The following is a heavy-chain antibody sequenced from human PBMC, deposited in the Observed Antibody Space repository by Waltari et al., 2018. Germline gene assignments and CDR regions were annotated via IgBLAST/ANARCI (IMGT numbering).Heavy chain of an antibody. CDR3: AQNSGSYSAIEYFQH. D-gene: IGHD1-26*01. CDR2: IWYDGSNK. Sequence: QVQLVESGGGVVQPGRSLRHSCAASGFTFSSYGLPWVRQAPGKGLEWVAVIWYDGSNKYYADSVKGRFTISRDNSKNTLYLQMNSLRAEDTAMYYCAQNSGSYSAIEYFQHWGQGTLVTVSS. V-gene: IGHV3-33*08. J-gene: IGHJ1*01. CDR1: GFTFSSYG.